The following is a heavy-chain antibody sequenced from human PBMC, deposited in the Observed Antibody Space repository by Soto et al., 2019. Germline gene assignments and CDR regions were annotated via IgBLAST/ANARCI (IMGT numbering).Heavy chain of an antibody. CDR3: ASLSTYDSIPSYAFDI. Sequence: SVKVSCKASGGTFSSYAISWVRQAPGQGLEWMGGIIPIFGTANYAQKFQGRVTITADKSTSTAYMELSSLRSEDTAVYYSASLSTYDSIPSYAFDIWGQGTMVTVSS. V-gene: IGHV1-69*06. D-gene: IGHD3-22*01. CDR1: GGTFSSYA. CDR2: IIPIFGTA. J-gene: IGHJ3*02.